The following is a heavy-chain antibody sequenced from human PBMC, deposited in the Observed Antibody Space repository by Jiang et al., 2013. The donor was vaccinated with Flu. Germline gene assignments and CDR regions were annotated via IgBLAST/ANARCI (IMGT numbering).Heavy chain of an antibody. J-gene: IGHJ2*01. V-gene: IGHV3-23*01. CDR1: GFTFSIFA. D-gene: IGHD2-8*02. Sequence: SGGGLVQPGGSLRLSCAGSGFTFSIFALSWVRQAPGKGLEWVSAMRGSDGSTFYADSVKGRFTISRDNSKNTLYLQMNSLRAEDTAVYYCAKSGEQLNWWYFDLWGRGTLVTVSS. CDR3: AKSGEQLNWWYFDL. CDR2: MRGSDGST.